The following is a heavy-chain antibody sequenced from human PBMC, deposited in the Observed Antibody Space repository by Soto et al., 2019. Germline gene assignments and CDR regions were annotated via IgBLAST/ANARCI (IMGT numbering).Heavy chain of an antibody. D-gene: IGHD5-18*01. CDR1: GYTLTELS. CDR3: ASTRGYSYGPGPY. Sequence: SVKVSCKGSGYTLTELSVHWVRQAPGKGLEWMGGFDPEDGETIYAQKFQGRVTMTEDTSTDTAYMELSSLRSEDTAVYYYASTRGYSYGPGPYWGQGTLVTVSS. V-gene: IGHV1-24*01. J-gene: IGHJ4*02. CDR2: FDPEDGET.